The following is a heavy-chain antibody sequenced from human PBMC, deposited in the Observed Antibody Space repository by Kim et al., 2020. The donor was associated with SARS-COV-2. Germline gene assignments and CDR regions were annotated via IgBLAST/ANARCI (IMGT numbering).Heavy chain of an antibody. Sequence: NYAQKLQGRVTMTTDTSTSTAYMELRSLRSDDTAVYYCARDLWYSSGGAYWGQGTLVTVSS. J-gene: IGHJ4*02. V-gene: IGHV1-18*01. D-gene: IGHD6-19*01. CDR3: ARDLWYSSGGAY.